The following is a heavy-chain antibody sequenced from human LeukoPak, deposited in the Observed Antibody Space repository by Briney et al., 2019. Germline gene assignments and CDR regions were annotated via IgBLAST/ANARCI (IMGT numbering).Heavy chain of an antibody. CDR3: ARDGVGFDY. CDR1: GFTFSSYG. Sequence: PGRSLRLSCAASGFTFSSYGMHWVRQAPGKGLEWVAVIWYDGSNKYYADSVKGRFTISRDNSKNTLYLHTNSLRAEDTAVYYCARDGVGFDYWGQGTLVTVSS. CDR2: IWYDGSNK. D-gene: IGHD3-3*01. J-gene: IGHJ4*02. V-gene: IGHV3-33*01.